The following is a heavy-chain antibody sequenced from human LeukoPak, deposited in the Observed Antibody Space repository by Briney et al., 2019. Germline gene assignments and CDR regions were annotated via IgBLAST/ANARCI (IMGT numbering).Heavy chain of an antibody. CDR3: ARELPREVTLDY. Sequence: GSLRLSCVASGFDFFSYGMQWVRQAPGKGLVWVSRIFTDGSTTSYADSVKGRFTISRDNAKNTLYLEMKSLRVEDTAVYYCARELPREVTLDYWGQGTLVTVSP. D-gene: IGHD2-21*02. J-gene: IGHJ4*01. CDR1: GFDFFSYG. CDR2: IFTDGSTT. V-gene: IGHV3-74*01.